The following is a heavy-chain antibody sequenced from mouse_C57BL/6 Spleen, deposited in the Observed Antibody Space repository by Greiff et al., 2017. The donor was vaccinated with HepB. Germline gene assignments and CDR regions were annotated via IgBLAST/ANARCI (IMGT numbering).Heavy chain of an antibody. Sequence: QVQLKQSGAELARPGASVKLSCKASGYTFTSYGISWVKQRTGQGLEWIGEIYPRSGNTYYNEKFKGKATLTADKSSSTAYMELRSLTSEDSAVYFCARGGSNYVLDVWGTGTTVTVSS. CDR1: GYTFTSYG. CDR3: ARGGSNYVLDV. CDR2: IYPRSGNT. V-gene: IGHV1-81*01. D-gene: IGHD2-5*01. J-gene: IGHJ1*03.